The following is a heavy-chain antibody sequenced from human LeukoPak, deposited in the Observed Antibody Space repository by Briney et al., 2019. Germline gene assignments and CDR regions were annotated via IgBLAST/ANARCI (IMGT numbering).Heavy chain of an antibody. D-gene: IGHD3-3*01. V-gene: IGHV3-30*02. CDR3: AKVYYDFWSRPERVRYYYYMDV. CDR1: GFTFSSYG. Sequence: GGSLRLSCAASGFTFSSYGMHWVRQAPGKGLEWVAFIRYDGSNKYYADSVKGRFTISRDNSKNTLYLQMNSLRAEDTAVYYCAKVYYDFWSRPERVRYYYYMDVWGKGTTVTVSS. J-gene: IGHJ6*03. CDR2: IRYDGSNK.